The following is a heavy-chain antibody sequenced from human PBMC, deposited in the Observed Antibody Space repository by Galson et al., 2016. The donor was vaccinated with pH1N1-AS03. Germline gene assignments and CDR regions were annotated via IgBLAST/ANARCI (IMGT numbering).Heavy chain of an antibody. V-gene: IGHV3-15*01. CDR3: TTDRNFFDA. D-gene: IGHD4-11*01. Sequence: SLRLSCAASGLTFSTAWMSWVRQAPGKGLEWVGRLKSKNDGGTADYAAPLKGRFTISRDDSKNTLYLQMDSLETEDTAVYYCTTDRNFFDAWGQGPLVTV. J-gene: IGHJ5*02. CDR1: GLTFSTAW. CDR2: LKSKNDGGTA.